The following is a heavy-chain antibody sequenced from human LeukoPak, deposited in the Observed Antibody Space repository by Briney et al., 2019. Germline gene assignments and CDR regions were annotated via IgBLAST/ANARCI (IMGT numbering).Heavy chain of an antibody. CDR3: AKAGRITMVRGVDY. J-gene: IGHJ4*02. CDR1: GFTFSSYA. Sequence: GGSLRLSCAASGFTFSSYAMSWVRQAPGKGLEWVSAISGSGGSTYYADSVKGRFTISRDNSKNTLYLQMNSLRAEDTAVYYCAKAGRITMVRGVDYWGQGTLVTVSS. D-gene: IGHD3-10*01. CDR2: ISGSGGST. V-gene: IGHV3-23*01.